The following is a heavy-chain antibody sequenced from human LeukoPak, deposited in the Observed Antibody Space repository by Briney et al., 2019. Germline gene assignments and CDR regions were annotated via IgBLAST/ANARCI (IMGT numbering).Heavy chain of an antibody. CDR3: ARERGAYYYDSFPRSYYFDY. J-gene: IGHJ4*02. V-gene: IGHV1-2*02. CDR2: INPYSGGT. Sequence: ASVKVSCKASGYVFTDYYIHWVRQAPGQGLEWMGWINPYSGGTNYAQKFRGRVTMTTDTSTSTAYMELRSLRSDDTAVYYCARERGAYYYDSFPRSYYFDYWGQGTLVTVSS. D-gene: IGHD3-22*01. CDR1: GYVFTDYY.